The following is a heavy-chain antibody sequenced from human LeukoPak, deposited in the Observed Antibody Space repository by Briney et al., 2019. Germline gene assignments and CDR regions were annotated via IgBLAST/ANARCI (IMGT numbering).Heavy chain of an antibody. CDR2: ISGSSTTI. CDR1: GFTFSSYS. J-gene: IGHJ4*02. V-gene: IGHV3-48*01. Sequence: GGSLRLSCAASGFTFSSYSMNWVRQAPGKGLEWISYISGSSTTIYYADSVRGRFTISRDNAKNTLYLQMNSLRAEDTAVYYCAREGELLTRTFDYWGQGTLVTVSS. D-gene: IGHD1-26*01. CDR3: AREGELLTRTFDY.